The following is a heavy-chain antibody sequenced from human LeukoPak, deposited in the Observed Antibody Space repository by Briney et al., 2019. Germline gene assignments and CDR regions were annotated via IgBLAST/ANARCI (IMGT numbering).Heavy chain of an antibody. CDR3: ARGHGYYYDSSGYFDY. CDR1: GFPLSSYG. Sequence: GGSLRLSCAASGFPLSSYGMHWVRQAPGKGLEWVAVIWYDGSNKYYADSVKGRFTISRDNSKNTLYLQMNSLRAEDTAVYYCARGHGYYYDSSGYFDYLGQGTLVTVSS. V-gene: IGHV3-33*08. D-gene: IGHD3-22*01. CDR2: IWYDGSNK. J-gene: IGHJ4*02.